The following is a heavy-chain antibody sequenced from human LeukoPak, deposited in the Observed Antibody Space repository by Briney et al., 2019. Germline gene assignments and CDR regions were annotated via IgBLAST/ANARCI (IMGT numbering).Heavy chain of an antibody. V-gene: IGHV1-8*01. CDR3: ARGQDIVVVPAAKRYRYYGMDV. Sequence: ASVKVSCKASGYTFTSYDINWVRQATGQGLEWMGWMNPNSGNTGYAQKFQGRVTMTRSTSISTAYMELSSLRSEDTAVYYCARGQDIVVVPAAKRYRYYGMDVWGQGTTVSLSS. CDR2: MNPNSGNT. J-gene: IGHJ6*02. D-gene: IGHD2-2*01. CDR1: GYTFTSYD.